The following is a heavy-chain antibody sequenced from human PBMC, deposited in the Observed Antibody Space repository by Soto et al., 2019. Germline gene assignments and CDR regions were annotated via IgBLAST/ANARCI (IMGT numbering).Heavy chain of an antibody. D-gene: IGHD6-19*01. CDR2: MNAYSGNT. Sequence: ASVKVYCKTSGYTFTRYGISWVRQAPGQGLEWMGWMNAYSGNTSYAQKFQGRVTMTTNASISTAYMELSSLRSEDTAVYYCARDKFSGWSTEHDYWGQGTLVTVSS. CDR1: GYTFTRYG. V-gene: IGHV1-8*01. J-gene: IGHJ4*02. CDR3: ARDKFSGWSTEHDY.